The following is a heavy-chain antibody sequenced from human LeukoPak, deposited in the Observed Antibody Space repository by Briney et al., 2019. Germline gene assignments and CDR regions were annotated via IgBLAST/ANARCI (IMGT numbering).Heavy chain of an antibody. CDR2: MRTSGNN. Sequence: SETLSLTCTVSDGSMTNYYWSWIRQPAGKGLEWIGRMRTSGNNNYNPSLASRVSMSVDTSKRQLSLKLSSVTAADTAVYYCARERREQLLPPYTRSVTYFDYWGQGTLVTVSS. V-gene: IGHV4-4*07. D-gene: IGHD2-2*01. CDR1: DGSMTNYY. CDR3: ARERREQLLPPYTRSVTYFDY. J-gene: IGHJ4*02.